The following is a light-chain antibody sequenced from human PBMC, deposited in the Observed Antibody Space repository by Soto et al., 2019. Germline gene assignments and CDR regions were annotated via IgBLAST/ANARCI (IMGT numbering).Light chain of an antibody. CDR1: TGAVTSGYY. Sequence: QAVVTQGPSLTVSPGGTVTLTCALTTGAVTSGYYPNWFQRKPGQALRTLIYRTSNKHSWTPARFSGSLLGGKAALTLSGVQPEDEADYYCVLLYGGAWVFGAGTKLTVL. CDR3: VLLYGGAWV. J-gene: IGLJ3*02. V-gene: IGLV7-43*01. CDR2: RTS.